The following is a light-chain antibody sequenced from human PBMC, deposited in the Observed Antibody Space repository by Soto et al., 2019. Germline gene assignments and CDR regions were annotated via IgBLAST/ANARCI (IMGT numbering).Light chain of an antibody. CDR3: QQYYSTPKT. J-gene: IGKJ1*01. CDR2: WAS. V-gene: IGKV4-1*01. CDR1: QSVLYSSDNKNF. Sequence: DIVMTQSPDSLAVSLGERATINCKSSQSVLYSSDNKNFLAWYQQKPGQPPKLLIHWASTRESGVPDRFSGSGSGTDFTLTISRLQAEDLAVYYCQQYYSTPKTFGQGTKVDIK.